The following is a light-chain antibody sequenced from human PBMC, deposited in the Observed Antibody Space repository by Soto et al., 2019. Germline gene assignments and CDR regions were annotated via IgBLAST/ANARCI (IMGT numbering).Light chain of an antibody. Sequence: DVVMTQTPLSSPVTLGQPASISCRSSQSLVHSDGVTYLSWLHQRPGQPLRLLLYKISNRFSGVSDRFSGGGAVTDFSLKISRVEAEDVGVYYCQDTVPWAFGQGTKLEIK. CDR1: QSLVHSDGVTY. CDR3: QDTVPWA. CDR2: KIS. J-gene: IGKJ1*01. V-gene: IGKV2-24*01.